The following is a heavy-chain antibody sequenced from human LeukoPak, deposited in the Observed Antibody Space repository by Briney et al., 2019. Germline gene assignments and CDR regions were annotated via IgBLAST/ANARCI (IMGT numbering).Heavy chain of an antibody. J-gene: IGHJ5*02. CDR3: ARESGIAAALDL. V-gene: IGHV3-9*01. Sequence: GGSLRLSCAASGFTFDDYAMHWVRQAPGKGLEWVSGISWNSGSIGYADSVKGRFTISRDNAKNTLYLQMNSLRAEDTAVYYCARESGIAAALDLWGQGTVVSVSS. D-gene: IGHD6-13*01. CDR1: GFTFDDYA. CDR2: ISWNSGSI.